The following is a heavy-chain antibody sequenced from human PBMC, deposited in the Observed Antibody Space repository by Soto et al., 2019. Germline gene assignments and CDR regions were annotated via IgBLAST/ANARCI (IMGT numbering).Heavy chain of an antibody. CDR3: ARDPPTDDSSGYHFDY. V-gene: IGHV1-46*01. CDR2: INPSGGST. Sequence: ASVKVSCKASGYTFTSYYMHWVRQAPGQGLEWMGIINPSGGSTSYAQKFQGRVTMTRDTSMSTVYMELSSLRSEDTAVYYCARDPPTDDSSGYHFDYWGQGTLVTVS. J-gene: IGHJ4*02. D-gene: IGHD3-22*01. CDR1: GYTFTSYY.